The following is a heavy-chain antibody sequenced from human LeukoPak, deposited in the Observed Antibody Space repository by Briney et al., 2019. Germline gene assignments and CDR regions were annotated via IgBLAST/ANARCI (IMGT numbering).Heavy chain of an antibody. Sequence: SETLSLTCTVSGGSISSSSYYWGWIRQPPGKGLEWIGSIYHSGSTYYNPSLKSRVTISVDTSKNQFSLKLSSVTAADTAVYYCARVCMRFGYGMDVWGQGTTVTVSS. V-gene: IGHV4-39*07. CDR1: GGSISSSSYY. D-gene: IGHD2-8*01. CDR3: ARVCMRFGYGMDV. CDR2: IYHSGST. J-gene: IGHJ6*02.